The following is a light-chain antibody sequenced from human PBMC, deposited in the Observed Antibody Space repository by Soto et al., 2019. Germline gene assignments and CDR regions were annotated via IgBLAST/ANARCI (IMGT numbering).Light chain of an antibody. Sequence: QSALTQPASVSGSPGQSITISCTGTSSDIGGYDYVSWYQQHPGKAPQLMIYEVTNRPSGVSNRFSGSKSGNTASLTISGLQAEDEADYFCFSFTTDWTHVFGTGTKVTVL. CDR2: EVT. CDR1: SSDIGGYDY. CDR3: FSFTTDWTHV. J-gene: IGLJ1*01. V-gene: IGLV2-14*01.